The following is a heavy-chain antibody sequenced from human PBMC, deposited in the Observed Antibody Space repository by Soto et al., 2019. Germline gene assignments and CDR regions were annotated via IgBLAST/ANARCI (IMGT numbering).Heavy chain of an antibody. CDR2: IRSKAYGGTT. V-gene: IGHV3-49*04. Sequence: GGSLRLSCTASGFTFGDYAMSWVRQAPGKGLEWVGFIRSKAYGGTTEYAASVKGRFTISRDDSKSIADLHMNSRKTEDAAVYYCTCRIDILTGLPHAYDIWGQGTLVTVSS. CDR3: TCRIDILTGLPHAYDI. CDR1: GFTFGDYA. J-gene: IGHJ3*02. D-gene: IGHD3-9*01.